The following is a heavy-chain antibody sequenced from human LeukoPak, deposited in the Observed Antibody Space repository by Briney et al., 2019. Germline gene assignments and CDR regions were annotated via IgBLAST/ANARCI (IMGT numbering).Heavy chain of an antibody. D-gene: IGHD2-2*01. CDR2: TYYRSKWYN. Sequence: PSQTLSLTCAISGDSVSSNSAAWNWIRQSPSRGLEWLGRTYYRSKWYNGYAVSVKSRITINPDTSKNQFSLQLNSVTPEDTAVYYCARFGHKDIVVVPAAIDAFDIWGQGTMVTVSS. CDR1: GDSVSSNSAA. CDR3: ARFGHKDIVVVPAAIDAFDI. V-gene: IGHV6-1*01. J-gene: IGHJ3*02.